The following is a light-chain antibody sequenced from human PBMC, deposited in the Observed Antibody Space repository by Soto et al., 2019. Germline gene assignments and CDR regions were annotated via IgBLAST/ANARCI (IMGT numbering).Light chain of an antibody. CDR3: SSYAGSNTYV. V-gene: IGLV2-8*01. CDR2: EVS. CDR1: SSDVGAYNY. J-gene: IGLJ1*01. Sequence: QSALTQPPSASGSPGQSVTISCTGTSSDVGAYNYVSWYQQHPGKGPKLMIYEVSKRPSGVPDRFSGSKSGNTASLTVSGLQAEDETDYYCSSYAGSNTYVFGTGIKVTVL.